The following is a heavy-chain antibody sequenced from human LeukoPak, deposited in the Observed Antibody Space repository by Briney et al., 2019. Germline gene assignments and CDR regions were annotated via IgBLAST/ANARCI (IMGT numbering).Heavy chain of an antibody. D-gene: IGHD5-18*01. V-gene: IGHV1-18*01. CDR2: ISAYNGNT. CDR1: GYTFTSYG. CDR3: ARDSYSYGYLYYFDY. Sequence: ASVKLSCKASGYTFTSYGISWVRQAPGQGLEWMGWISAYNGNTNYAQKLQGRVTMTTDTSTSTAYMELRSLRSDDTAVYYCARDSYSYGYLYYFDYWGQGTLVTVSS. J-gene: IGHJ4*02.